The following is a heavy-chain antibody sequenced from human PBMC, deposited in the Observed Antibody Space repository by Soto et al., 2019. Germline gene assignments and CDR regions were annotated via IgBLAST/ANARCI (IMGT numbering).Heavy chain of an antibody. V-gene: IGHV5-51*01. D-gene: IGHD5-18*01. CDR1: GYSFTSYW. CDR3: ARHYASRRDTAMVTPYYYYGMDV. J-gene: IGHJ6*02. Sequence: PGESLKISCKGSGYSFTSYWIGWVRQMPGKGLEWMGIIYPGDSDTRYSPSFQGQVTISADKSISTAYLQWSSLKASDTAMYYCARHYASRRDTAMVTPYYYYGMDVWGQGTTVTVS. CDR2: IYPGDSDT.